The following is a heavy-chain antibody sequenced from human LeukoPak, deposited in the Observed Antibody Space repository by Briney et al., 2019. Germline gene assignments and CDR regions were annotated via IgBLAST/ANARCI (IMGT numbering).Heavy chain of an antibody. CDR3: AKGGEVTGRAYFDY. Sequence: PGGSLRLSCAPSGFTFDNYAMHWVRQAPGKGLEWVAFILYDGSKKYYADSVKGRFAISRDNSKNTLYLQMNSLRAEDTAVYYCAKGGEVTGRAYFDYWGQGTLATVSS. CDR1: GFTFDNYA. D-gene: IGHD1-1*01. J-gene: IGHJ4*02. V-gene: IGHV3-30*02. CDR2: ILYDGSKK.